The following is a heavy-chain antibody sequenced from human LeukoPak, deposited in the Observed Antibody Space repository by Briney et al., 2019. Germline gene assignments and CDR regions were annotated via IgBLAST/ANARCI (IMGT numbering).Heavy chain of an antibody. CDR3: AREGGSCTSNSCSDYFDY. V-gene: IGHV3-23*01. CDR2: ISGGGGST. Sequence: PPGGSLRLSCAGSGFTFARHALTWVRQAPGKGLEWFSTISGGGGSTHYADSVKGRFTISRDNSKDTVFLQMNNLRVEDTAIYYCAREGGSCTSNSCSDYFDYWGQGTLVTVSS. CDR1: GFTFARHA. J-gene: IGHJ4*02. D-gene: IGHD5-12*01.